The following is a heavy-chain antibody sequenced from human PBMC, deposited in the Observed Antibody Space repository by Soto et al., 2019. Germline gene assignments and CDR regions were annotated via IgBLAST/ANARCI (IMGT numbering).Heavy chain of an antibody. J-gene: IGHJ6*02. CDR1: GFTFSSYC. V-gene: IGHV3-33*01. CDR3: ARATGYSSSWYPSYYYYGMDV. CDR2: IWYDGSNK. Sequence: GGSLRLSCAASGFTFSSYCMHWVRQAPGKGLEWVAVIWYDGSNKYYADSVKGRFTISRDNSKNTLYLQMNSLRAEDTAVYYCARATGYSSSWYPSYYYYGMDVWGQGTTVTVSS. D-gene: IGHD6-13*01.